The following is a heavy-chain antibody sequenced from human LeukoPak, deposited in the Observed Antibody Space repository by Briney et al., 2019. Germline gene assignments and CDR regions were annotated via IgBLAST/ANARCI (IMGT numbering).Heavy chain of an antibody. CDR1: GGSISSSTYL. CDR2: IYDSAST. V-gene: IGHV4-39*07. Sequence: PSETLSLTCTVSGGSISSSTYLWGWIRQPPGKGLEWIGSIYDSASTYYNPSLKSRVTISVDKSKNQFSLKLSSVTAADTAVYYCARSPALYGAHDWFDPWGQGTLVTVSS. CDR3: ARSPALYGAHDWFDP. D-gene: IGHD4-17*01. J-gene: IGHJ5*02.